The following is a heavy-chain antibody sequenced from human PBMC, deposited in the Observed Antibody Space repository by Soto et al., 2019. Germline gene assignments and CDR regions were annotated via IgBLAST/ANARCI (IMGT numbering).Heavy chain of an antibody. CDR2: INPSGDSR. D-gene: IGHD1-26*01. Sequence: ASVKVSCKASGFSFSDYFMHWVRQAPEQGLEGMGIINPSGDSRNYAQKFQGRVTITRDTSTSTAYMEQSSLRSEDTAVYYCAREAIVAGATTGMDVWGQGTTVTVSS. CDR1: GFSFSDYF. V-gene: IGHV1-46*01. CDR3: AREAIVAGATTGMDV. J-gene: IGHJ6*02.